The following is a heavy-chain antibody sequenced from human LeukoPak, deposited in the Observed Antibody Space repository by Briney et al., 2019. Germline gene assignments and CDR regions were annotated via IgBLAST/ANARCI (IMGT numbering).Heavy chain of an antibody. Sequence: PGGSLRLSCAASGSTFSSYSMTWVRQAPGKGLEWVSSISSSSSYIYYADSVKGRFTISRDNAKNSLYLQMNSLRAEDTAVYYCARFAAYCGGDCYADFDIWGQGTMVTVSS. CDR2: ISSSSSYI. CDR3: ARFAAYCGGDCYADFDI. D-gene: IGHD2-21*02. V-gene: IGHV3-21*01. CDR1: GSTFSSYS. J-gene: IGHJ3*02.